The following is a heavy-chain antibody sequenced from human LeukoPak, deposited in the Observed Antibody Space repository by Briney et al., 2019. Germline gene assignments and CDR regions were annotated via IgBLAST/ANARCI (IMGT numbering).Heavy chain of an antibody. D-gene: IGHD2-15*01. CDR1: GFSLSIYD. V-gene: IGHV3-21*01. CDR3: ARERSYCSGATCSLDL. Sequence: PGGSLRLSCAASGFSLSIYDMVWVRQAPGKGLEWIASTGLSSSYIGYADSVKGRFTISRDNGENSVCLQMNSLRAEDTAVYFCARERSYCSGATCSLDLWGQGTLVTVSS. CDR2: TGLSSSYI. J-gene: IGHJ5*02.